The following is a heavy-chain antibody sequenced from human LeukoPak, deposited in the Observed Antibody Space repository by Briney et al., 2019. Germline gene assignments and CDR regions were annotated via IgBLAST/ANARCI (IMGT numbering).Heavy chain of an antibody. J-gene: IGHJ4*02. CDR2: INSDGSWT. CDR1: GNYW. D-gene: IGHD2-2*01. V-gene: IGHV3-74*01. Sequence: GSLRLSCAASGNYWMHWVRQAPGKGLVWVSHINSDGSWTSYADSVKGRFTISKDNAKNTVYLQMNNLRAEDTAVYYCVSFYETYWGRGTLVTASS. CDR3: VSFYETY.